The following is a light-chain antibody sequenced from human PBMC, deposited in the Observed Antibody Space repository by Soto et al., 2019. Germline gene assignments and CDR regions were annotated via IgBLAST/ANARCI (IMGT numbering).Light chain of an antibody. CDR1: QSVSND. Sequence: PGGRATLSCRASQSVSNDLAWYQQKPGQAPRLLIYDASTRATGIPARVSGSGSGTEFTLAISSLQSEDFAVYYCHQYHNWPPGTFGQGTKLQIK. V-gene: IGKV3-15*01. CDR3: HQYHNWPPGT. J-gene: IGKJ2*01. CDR2: DAS.